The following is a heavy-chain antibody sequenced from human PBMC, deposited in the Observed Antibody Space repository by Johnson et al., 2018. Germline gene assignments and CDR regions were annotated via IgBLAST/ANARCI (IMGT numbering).Heavy chain of an antibody. Sequence: VQLVESGGGLVQPGRSLRLSCAASGFTFDVYAIHWVRQAPGKGLEWVSGISWNSGSIGYADSVRGRFTISRDNAGTSLYLQMNSLGAEDTALYYCAKDIGGRGSRGWWGAVDIWGQGTMVTVSS. CDR1: GFTFDVYA. V-gene: IGHV3-9*01. CDR3: AKDIGGRGSRGWWGAVDI. J-gene: IGHJ3*02. D-gene: IGHD6-19*01. CDR2: ISWNSGSI.